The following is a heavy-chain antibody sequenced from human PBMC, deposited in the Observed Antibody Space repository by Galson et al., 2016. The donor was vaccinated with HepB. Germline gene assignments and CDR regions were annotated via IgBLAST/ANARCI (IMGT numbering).Heavy chain of an antibody. J-gene: IGHJ6*02. CDR1: GYTFTSYY. D-gene: IGHD3-22*01. V-gene: IGHV1-46*01. Sequence: SVKVSCKASGYTFTSYYIHWVRQAPGQGLEWVGIINPSGGSTSYPQKFQGRLTLTRDTSTSTVYMELSSLGSEDTAVYYCARGADSSSYSYYYGMDVWGQATTVTVSS. CDR3: ARGADSSSYSYYYGMDV. CDR2: INPSGGST.